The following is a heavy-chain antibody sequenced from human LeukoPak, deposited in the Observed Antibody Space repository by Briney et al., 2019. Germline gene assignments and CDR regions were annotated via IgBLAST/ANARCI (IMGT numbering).Heavy chain of an antibody. CDR1: GGSISSSSYY. J-gene: IGHJ5*02. CDR3: ARVSEDSSGGNRFDP. Sequence: SETLSLTCTVSGGSISSSSYYWGWIRQPPGKGLEWIGSIYYSGSTYYNPSLKSRVTISVDTSKNQFSLKLSSVTAADTAVYYCARVSEDSSGGNRFDPWGQGTLVTVSS. CDR2: IYYSGST. V-gene: IGHV4-39*07. D-gene: IGHD3-22*01.